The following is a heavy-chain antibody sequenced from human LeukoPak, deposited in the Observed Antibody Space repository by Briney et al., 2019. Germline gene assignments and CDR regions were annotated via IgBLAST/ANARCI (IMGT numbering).Heavy chain of an antibody. V-gene: IGHV3-48*03. Sequence: GGSLRLSCAASGFTFSSYEMNWVRQAPGKGLEWVSYISSSGSTIYYADSVKGRFTISRDNAKNSLYLQMNSLRAEDTAVYYCARDYSDYGHDIWGQGTMVTVSS. CDR3: ARDYSDYGHDI. CDR1: GFTFSSYE. D-gene: IGHD4/OR15-4a*01. CDR2: ISSSGSTI. J-gene: IGHJ3*02.